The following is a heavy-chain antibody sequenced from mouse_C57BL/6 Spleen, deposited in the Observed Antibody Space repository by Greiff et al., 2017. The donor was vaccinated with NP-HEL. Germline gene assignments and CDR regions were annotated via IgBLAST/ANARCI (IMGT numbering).Heavy chain of an antibody. CDR3: ARSGHMDY. V-gene: IGHV1-4*01. CDR2: INPSSGYT. Sequence: QVHVKQSGAELARPGASVKMSCKASGYTFTSYTMHWVKQRPGQGLEWIGYINPSSGYTKYNQKFKDKATLTADKSSSTAYMQLSSLTSEDSAVYYCARSGHMDYWGQGTSVTVSS. D-gene: IGHD3-1*01. J-gene: IGHJ4*01. CDR1: GYTFTSYT.